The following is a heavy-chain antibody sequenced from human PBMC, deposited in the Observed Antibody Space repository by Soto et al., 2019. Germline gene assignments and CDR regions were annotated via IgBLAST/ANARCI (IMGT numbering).Heavy chain of an antibody. D-gene: IGHD5-18*01. V-gene: IGHV1-69*12. CDR1: GGTFSSNA. CDR2: IIPIFGTA. CDR3: ATGGRGYSSATRFYFAF. J-gene: IGHJ4*02. Sequence: QVQLVQSGAEVKKPGSSVKVTCKASGGTFSSNAISWVRQAPGQGLEWMGGIIPIFGTAHYAQKFQGRVTITADESTSTASMELSSLKSEDTAVYYCATGGRGYSSATRFYFAFWGQGTLVTVSS.